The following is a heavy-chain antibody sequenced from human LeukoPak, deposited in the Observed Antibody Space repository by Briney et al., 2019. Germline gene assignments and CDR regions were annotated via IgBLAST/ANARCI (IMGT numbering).Heavy chain of an antibody. J-gene: IGHJ4*02. CDR1: GGSISSGGYY. CDR2: IYYSGST. V-gene: IGHV4-31*03. D-gene: IGHD1-1*01. CDR3: ASGDNDPLFDY. Sequence: SETLSLTCTVSGGSISSGGYYWSWIRQHPGKGLEWIGSIYYSGSTDYNPSLQGRVTISLDTSRNQFSLKLSSVTAADTAVYYCASGDNDPLFDYWGQGTLVTVSS.